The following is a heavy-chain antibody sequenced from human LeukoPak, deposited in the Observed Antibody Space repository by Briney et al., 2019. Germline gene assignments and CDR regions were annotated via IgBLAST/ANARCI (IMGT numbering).Heavy chain of an antibody. Sequence: AGGSLRLSCAASGFTFSDYYMSWIRQAPGKGLEWVSVIYSGGSIYYADSVKGRFTISRDNSRNTLYLQMNSLRAEDTAVYYCARDLVAAAADWGQGTLVTVSS. CDR2: IYSGGSI. D-gene: IGHD6-13*01. CDR1: GFTFSDYY. J-gene: IGHJ4*02. CDR3: ARDLVAAAAD. V-gene: IGHV3-66*01.